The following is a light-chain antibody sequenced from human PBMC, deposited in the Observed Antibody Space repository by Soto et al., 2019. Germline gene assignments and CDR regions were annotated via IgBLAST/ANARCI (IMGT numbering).Light chain of an antibody. CDR1: QSVSSSY. J-gene: IGKJ4*01. CDR3: QQYGSSPLT. V-gene: IGKV3-20*01. CDR2: GAS. Sequence: EIVLTQSPGTLSLSPGESVTLSCRAGQSVSSSYLAWYQQKPGQAPRLLIFGASSRATGIPDRFSGGGSGTDFTLTISRLEPEDFAVYYCQQYGSSPLTFGGGTKVEIK.